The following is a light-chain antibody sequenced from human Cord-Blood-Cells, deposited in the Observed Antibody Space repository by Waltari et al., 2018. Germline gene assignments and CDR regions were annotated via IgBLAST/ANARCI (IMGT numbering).Light chain of an antibody. CDR2: AAS. CDR1: QGISSY. J-gene: IGKJ2*03. V-gene: IGKV1-8*01. Sequence: TRITQSPSSFSASTGDRVTITSRASQGISSYLAWYQQTPGKAPKLLISAASTLQSGVPSRFSGSGSGTDFALTISCLQSEDFATYYCQQYYSYPYSFGQGTKLEIK. CDR3: QQYYSYPYS.